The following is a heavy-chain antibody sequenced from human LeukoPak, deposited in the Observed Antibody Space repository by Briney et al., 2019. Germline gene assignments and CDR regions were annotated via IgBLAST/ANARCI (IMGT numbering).Heavy chain of an antibody. D-gene: IGHD2-15*01. CDR2: IWYDGSNE. Sequence: GGSLRLSCAASGFTFSSYGMHWVRQAPGKGLEWVAIIWYDGSNEDYADSVKGRFTISRDNSKNTLYLQMNSLRAEDTAVYYCATETRDRSFDYWGQGTLVTVSS. CDR3: ATETRDRSFDY. J-gene: IGHJ4*02. V-gene: IGHV3-33*01. CDR1: GFTFSSYG.